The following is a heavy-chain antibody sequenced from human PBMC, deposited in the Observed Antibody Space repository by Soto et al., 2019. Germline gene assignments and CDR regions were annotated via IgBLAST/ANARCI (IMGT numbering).Heavy chain of an antibody. CDR1: GFTFGDYA. Sequence: GGSLRLTCGVSGFTFGDYAFHWVRQVPREGLERVSFSSYSANNTYYRNSAQSRLTISRDNTENNHFLQKHDPRTADNAVDYFVSDRENMGGYPNYSFDLWGLGTLVTVSS. CDR3: VSDRENMGGYPNYSFDL. V-gene: IGHV3-30-3*01. CDR2: SSYSANNT. J-gene: IGHJ4*02. D-gene: IGHD1-26*01.